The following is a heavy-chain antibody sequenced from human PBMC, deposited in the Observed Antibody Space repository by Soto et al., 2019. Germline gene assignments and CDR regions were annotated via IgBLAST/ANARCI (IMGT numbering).Heavy chain of an antibody. Sequence: GGSLRLSCAASGFTFSSYAMHWVRQAPGKGLEWVAVISYDGINKNYADSVKARFTISRDDSKSMLYLQMNSLRVEDTAVYYCASPSTEIDYWGQGTMVTVSS. CDR3: ASPSTEIDY. CDR2: ISYDGINK. D-gene: IGHD4-17*01. CDR1: GFTFSSYA. J-gene: IGHJ4*02. V-gene: IGHV3-30-3*01.